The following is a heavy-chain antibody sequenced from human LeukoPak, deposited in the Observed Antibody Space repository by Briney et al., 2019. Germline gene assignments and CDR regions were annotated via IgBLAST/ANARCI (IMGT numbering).Heavy chain of an antibody. CDR1: GFTFSSYG. CDR3: AKEYSGNYYYFDY. V-gene: IGHV3-23*01. Sequence: GGSLRLSCAASGFTFSSYGMSWVRQAPGKGLEWVSVMSGGGGSTYDADSVKGRFTISRDNSKNTLYPQMNSLRAEDTAAYYCAKEYSGNYYYFDYWGQGTLVTVSS. J-gene: IGHJ4*02. D-gene: IGHD1-26*01. CDR2: MSGGGGST.